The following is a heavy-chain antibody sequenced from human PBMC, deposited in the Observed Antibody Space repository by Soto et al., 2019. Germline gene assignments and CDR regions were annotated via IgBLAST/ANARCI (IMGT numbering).Heavy chain of an antibody. D-gene: IGHD2-15*01. Sequence: GGSLRLSCAASGFIFSGSAIHWVRQASGKGLEWVGRIRSRANNFATSSAASVKGRFTFSRDDSKNTAYLQMNTLKPEDTAVYYCAKDLVAATTPWDFQHWGQGTLVTVSS. J-gene: IGHJ1*01. CDR3: AKDLVAATTPWDFQH. V-gene: IGHV3-73*01. CDR2: IRSRANNFAT. CDR1: GFIFSGSA.